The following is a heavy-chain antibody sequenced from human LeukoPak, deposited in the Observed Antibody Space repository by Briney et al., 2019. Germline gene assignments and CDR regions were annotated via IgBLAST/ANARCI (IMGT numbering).Heavy chain of an antibody. CDR3: ARQGTYSSAIGIGY. D-gene: IGHD6-19*01. Sequence: GASVKVSCKASGYTFNNHYMYWVRQAPGQGLEWMGEINPSGGSTSYAQKFQGRVTMTRDTSTRTVYMEVNSLRSEDTAVYYCARQGTYSSAIGIGYWGQGTLVTVSS. CDR2: INPSGGST. J-gene: IGHJ4*02. V-gene: IGHV1-46*02. CDR1: GYTFNNHY.